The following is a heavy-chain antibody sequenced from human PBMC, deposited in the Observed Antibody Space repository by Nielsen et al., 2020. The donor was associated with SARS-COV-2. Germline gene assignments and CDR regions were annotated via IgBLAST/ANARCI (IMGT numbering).Heavy chain of an antibody. CDR3: VKWVQLDLGYYYHGMDV. V-gene: IGHV3-30*02. Sequence: GESLKISCAASGFAFSGYGMHWVRQAPGKGLEWVAFLRHDGTTTKYADSVQGRFTISRDDAKNTLYLQMNSLRVEDTAVYYCVKWVQLDLGYYYHGMDVWGQGTTVTVSS. CDR2: LRHDGTTT. J-gene: IGHJ6*02. CDR1: GFAFSGYG. D-gene: IGHD6-6*01.